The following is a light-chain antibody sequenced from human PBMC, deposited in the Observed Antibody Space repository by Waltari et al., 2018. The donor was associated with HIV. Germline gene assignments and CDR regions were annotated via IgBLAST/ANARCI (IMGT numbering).Light chain of an antibody. CDR2: EDS. CDR1: ALANKF. V-gene: IGLV3-10*01. J-gene: IGLJ3*02. Sequence: SYELTQPPSVSVSPGQTARITGSGDALANKFAYWYQQKSVQAPVLVIYEDSRRPSGISERFSGSSSGTVATFTISGAQVEDAADYYCYSTDSSANHGVFGGGTKLTVL. CDR3: YSTDSSANHGV.